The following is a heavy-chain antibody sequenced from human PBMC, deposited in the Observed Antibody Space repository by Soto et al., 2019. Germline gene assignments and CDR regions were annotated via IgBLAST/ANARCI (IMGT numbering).Heavy chain of an antibody. CDR3: VERLTSIYTYLDY. D-gene: IGHD1-26*01. CDR2: ISSSGNS. J-gene: IGHJ4*02. V-gene: IGHV4-31*03. CDR1: GNSRSSGTHY. Sequence: SETLSLTCTVSGNSRSSGTHYWNLIRQHPGKRLEWIGYISSSGNSCYSPSVTSRVFMSVDTSKNLLSLKLSSVTAAVTAPYYCVERLTSIYTYLDYRDPGTQSTDSS.